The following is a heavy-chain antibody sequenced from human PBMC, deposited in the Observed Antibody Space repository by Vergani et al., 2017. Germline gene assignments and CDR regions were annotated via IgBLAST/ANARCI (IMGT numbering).Heavy chain of an antibody. Sequence: EVQLVESGGGSVQSGGSLRLSCVASGFSFNTYWMHWVRQVPGKGLMWVARIDAYGNRATYGDFETGRFTISRDNAKNTVFLQMNNLRADDAGVYYCGRGSDNYNWGQGTLVTVSS. V-gene: IGHV3-74*03. CDR1: GFSFNTYW. CDR2: IDAYGNRA. CDR3: GRGSDNYN. J-gene: IGHJ4*02. D-gene: IGHD5-24*01.